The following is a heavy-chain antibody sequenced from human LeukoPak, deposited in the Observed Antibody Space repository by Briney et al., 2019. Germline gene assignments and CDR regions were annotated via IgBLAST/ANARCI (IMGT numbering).Heavy chain of an antibody. D-gene: IGHD4-17*01. Sequence: SQTLSLTCAVSGGSISSGGYSWSWIRQPPRKGLEWIGYIYHSGSTYYNPSLKSRVTISVDTSKNQFSLKLSSVTAADTAVYYCARGVRTHDHHDYGDYSYYFDYWGQGTLVTVSS. V-gene: IGHV4-30-2*01. CDR2: IYHSGST. J-gene: IGHJ4*02. CDR1: GGSISSGGYS. CDR3: ARGVRTHDHHDYGDYSYYFDY.